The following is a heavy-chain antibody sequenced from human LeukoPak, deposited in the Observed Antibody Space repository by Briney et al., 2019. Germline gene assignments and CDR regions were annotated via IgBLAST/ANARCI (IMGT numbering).Heavy chain of an antibody. CDR1: GYSISSGYY. V-gene: IGHV4-38-2*02. D-gene: IGHD5-24*01. Sequence: SETLSLTCTVSGYSISSGYYWGWIRQPPGKGLEWIGNIYHSGSTYYNSSLKSRVTISVDTSKNQFSLKMNSLTAADTAVYYCAREGWSGLEIGYWGQGTLVTVSS. J-gene: IGHJ4*02. CDR3: AREGWSGLEIGY. CDR2: IYHSGST.